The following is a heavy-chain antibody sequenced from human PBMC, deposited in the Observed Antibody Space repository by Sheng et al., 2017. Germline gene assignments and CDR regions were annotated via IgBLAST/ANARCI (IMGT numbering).Heavy chain of an antibody. CDR3: AKDLQSGDFGVVDY. V-gene: IGHV3-23*01. J-gene: IGHJ4*02. CDR2: ISGSGGST. Sequence: EVQLLESGGGLVQPGGSLRLSCAASGFTFSSYAMSWVRQAPREGLEWVSAISGSGGSTYYADSVKGRFTISRDNSKNTLYLQMNSLRAEDTAVYYCAKDLQSGDFGVVDYWGQGTLVTVSS. D-gene: IGHD3-3*01. CDR1: GFTFSSYA.